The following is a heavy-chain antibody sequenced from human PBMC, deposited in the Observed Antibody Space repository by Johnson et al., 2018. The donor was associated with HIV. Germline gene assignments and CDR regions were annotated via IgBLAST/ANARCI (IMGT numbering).Heavy chain of an antibody. CDR3: AREDLYDL. D-gene: IGHD1-1*01. CDR1: GFTFSNYW. Sequence: VQLVESGGGLVQPGGSLRLSCAASGFTFSNYWMHWVRQAPGKGLVWVSRVNSDGSSLSYADSVKGRFTIYRDNSKNTLYLQMNSLRPEDTAVYYCAREDLYDLGGQGTMVTVSS. J-gene: IGHJ3*01. CDR2: VNSDGSSL. V-gene: IGHV3-74*01.